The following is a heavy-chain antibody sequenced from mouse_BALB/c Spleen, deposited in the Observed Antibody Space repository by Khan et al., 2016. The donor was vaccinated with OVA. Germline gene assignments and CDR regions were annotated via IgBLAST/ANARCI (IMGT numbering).Heavy chain of an antibody. D-gene: IGHD1-1*01. V-gene: IGHV3-2*02. J-gene: IGHJ2*01. CDR3: ARSVTMTTVVATDFDY. CDR2: ISYSGRT. CDR1: GYSITSDYA. Sequence: QFEESGPGLVKPSQSLSLTCTVTGYSITSDYAWNWIRQFPGNKLEWMGYISYSGRTSYNPSLKSRISITRDTSKNQFFLQLNSVTTEDTATYSCARSVTMTTVVATDFDYWGQGTTLTVSS.